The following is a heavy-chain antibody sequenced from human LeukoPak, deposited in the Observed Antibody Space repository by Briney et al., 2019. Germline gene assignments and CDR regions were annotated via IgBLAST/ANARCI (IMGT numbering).Heavy chain of an antibody. D-gene: IGHD3-22*01. V-gene: IGHV1-69*05. J-gene: IGHJ4*02. CDR1: GGTFSSYA. CDR2: IIPIFGTA. CDR3: ARADSSGYHWIPY. Sequence: SVKVSCKASGGTFSSYAISGVRQAPGQGPEWMGGIIPIFGTANYAQKFQGRVTITTDESTSTAYMELSSLRSEDTAVYYCARADSSGYHWIPYWGQGTLVTVSS.